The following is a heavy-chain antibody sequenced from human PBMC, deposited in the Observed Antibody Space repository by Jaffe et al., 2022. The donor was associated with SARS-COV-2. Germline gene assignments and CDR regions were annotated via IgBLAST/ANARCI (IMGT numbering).Heavy chain of an antibody. Sequence: EVQLVQSGAEVKKPGESLKISCKVSGYDFSTYWIAWVRQMPGKGLEGMGIIYPGDSDTRYSPSFQGQVTFSTDKSINTAYLQWSSLKASDTAIYYCARGSLAAGGLDWFDPWGQGTLVTVSS. V-gene: IGHV5-51*01. D-gene: IGHD6-13*01. CDR3: ARGSLAAGGLDWFDP. CDR2: IYPGDSDT. CDR1: GYDFSTYW. J-gene: IGHJ5*02.